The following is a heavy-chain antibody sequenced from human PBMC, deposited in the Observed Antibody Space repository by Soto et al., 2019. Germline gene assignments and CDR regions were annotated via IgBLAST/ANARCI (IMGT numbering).Heavy chain of an antibody. V-gene: IGHV3-30*03. J-gene: IGHJ6*02. CDR1: GFIFSNFG. D-gene: IGHD2-8*02. CDR2: ISYDGSGE. CDR3: ARDGARWGSKAGHTLAV. Sequence: QVQLEESGGGVVQPGRSLRLSCAASGFIFSNFGMHWVRQAPGKGLEWVAFISYDGSGEYYADSVKGRFTISRDNSKNILYLQMNSLRADDTAVHYCARDGARWGSKAGHTLAVWGQGTTVTVSS.